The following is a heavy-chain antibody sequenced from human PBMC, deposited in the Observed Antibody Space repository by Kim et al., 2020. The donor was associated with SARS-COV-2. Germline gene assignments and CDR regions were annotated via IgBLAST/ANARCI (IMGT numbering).Heavy chain of an antibody. CDR1: GFTFVNHA. J-gene: IGHJ4*02. D-gene: IGHD2-15*01. Sequence: GGSLRLSCAASGFTFVNHAMHWVRQAPGKGLEWVSGISWNSGIISYGDSVKGRFTISRDNAKNSLSLQMKSLGPEDTALYYCAKDKNTLMGVAATGLDHWGQGILVTVSS. CDR3: AKDKNTLMGVAATGLDH. V-gene: IGHV3-9*01. CDR2: ISWNSGII.